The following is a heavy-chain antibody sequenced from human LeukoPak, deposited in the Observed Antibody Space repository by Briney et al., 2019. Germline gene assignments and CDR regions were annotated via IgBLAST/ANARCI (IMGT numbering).Heavy chain of an antibody. CDR3: AREDDSSGWYRKWGCFVY. D-gene: IGHD6-19*01. CDR1: GYTFTSYG. J-gene: IGHJ4*02. Sequence: ASVKVSCKASGYTFTSYGISWVRQAPGQGLEWMGWISAYNGNANYAQKLQGRVTMTTDTSTSTAYMELRSLRSDDTAVYYCAREDDSSGWYRKWGCFVYRGQGTMVTDSS. V-gene: IGHV1-18*01. CDR2: ISAYNGNA.